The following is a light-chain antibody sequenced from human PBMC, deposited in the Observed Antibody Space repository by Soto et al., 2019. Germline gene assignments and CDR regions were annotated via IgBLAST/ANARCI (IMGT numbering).Light chain of an antibody. CDR3: QQSHSTPLT. Sequence: DIQMTQSPSSLSASVGDRVTITCRANQGISNYLNWYQQKPGTAPKTLIYTASSLQSVVPSRFSGSGSGTDFTLTISSLQPEDFATYYCQQSHSTPLTFGGGTKVEIK. J-gene: IGKJ4*01. CDR2: TAS. CDR1: QGISNY. V-gene: IGKV1-39*01.